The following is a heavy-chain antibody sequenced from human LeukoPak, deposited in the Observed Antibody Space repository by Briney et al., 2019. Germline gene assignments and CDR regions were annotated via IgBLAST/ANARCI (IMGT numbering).Heavy chain of an antibody. CDR1: GFTFSSYS. D-gene: IGHD3-22*01. V-gene: IGHV3-48*04. Sequence: GGSLRLSCAASGFTFSSYSMNWVRQAPGKGLEWVSYISSSSSTIYYADSVKGRFTISRDNAKNSLYLQMNSLRAEDTAVYYCARGPFYYDSSGRTPPDYWGQGTLVTVSS. J-gene: IGHJ4*02. CDR3: ARGPFYYDSSGRTPPDY. CDR2: ISSSSSTI.